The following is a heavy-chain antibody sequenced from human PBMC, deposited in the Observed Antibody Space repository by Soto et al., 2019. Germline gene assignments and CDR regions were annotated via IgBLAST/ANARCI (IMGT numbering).Heavy chain of an antibody. CDR3: SGCSGGACHQTYGMDP. J-gene: IGHJ6*02. V-gene: IGHV3-21*01. Sequence: PGGSLRLSCAVSKFTFSSCTLNWVRQAPGKGLEWVSSISPSTSHIYYADSVKGRFTISRDNAKNSLFLQMNSLRADDTAVYYCSGCSGGACHQTYGMDPWGQGTTVTVSS. CDR2: ISPSTSHI. D-gene: IGHD2-15*01. CDR1: KFTFSSCT.